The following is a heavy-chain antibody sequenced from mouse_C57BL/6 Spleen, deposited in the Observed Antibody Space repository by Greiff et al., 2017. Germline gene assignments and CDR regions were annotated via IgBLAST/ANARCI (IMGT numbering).Heavy chain of an antibody. CDR1: GYTFTDPI. V-gene: IGHV1-11*01. CDR2: IYPVSGET. CDR3: GRSDYDSGYAMDY. J-gene: IGHJ4*01. D-gene: IGHD2-4*01. Sequence: QVQLQQSGAELASPGASVTLSCKASGYTFTDPIMNWVKKRPGQGLEWIGRIYPVSGETNYNQKFMGKATFPVDRSSSTVYMVVNSLTSEDPAVYYCGRSDYDSGYAMDYWGQGTSVTVSS.